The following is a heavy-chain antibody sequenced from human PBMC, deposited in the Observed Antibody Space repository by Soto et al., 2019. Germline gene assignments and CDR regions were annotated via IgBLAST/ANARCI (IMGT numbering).Heavy chain of an antibody. Sequence: QVQLVESGGGVVQPGRSLRLSCAASGFTFSSYGMHWVRQAPGKGLEWVAVIWYDGSNQYYADYVKGRFTISRDNSKNTLYLQMNSQRAEDTAVSYFAREPPYPSYCSSTSCYGDYFDYWGQCTLVTVSS. D-gene: IGHD2-2*01. J-gene: IGHJ4*02. V-gene: IGHV3-33*01. CDR2: IWYDGSNQ. CDR1: GFTFSSYG. CDR3: AREPPYPSYCSSTSCYGDYFDY.